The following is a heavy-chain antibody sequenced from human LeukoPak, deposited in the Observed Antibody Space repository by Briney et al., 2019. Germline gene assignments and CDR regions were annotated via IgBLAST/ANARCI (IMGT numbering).Heavy chain of an antibody. V-gene: IGHV1-18*04. Sequence: ASVKVSCKASGYTFTGYYMHWVRQAPGQGLEWMGWISAYNGNTNYAQKLQGRVTMTTDTSTSTAYMELRSLRSDDTAVYYCARESDFWSGYYTYDAFDIWGQGTMVTVSS. D-gene: IGHD3-3*01. CDR1: GYTFTGYY. CDR2: ISAYNGNT. J-gene: IGHJ3*02. CDR3: ARESDFWSGYYTYDAFDI.